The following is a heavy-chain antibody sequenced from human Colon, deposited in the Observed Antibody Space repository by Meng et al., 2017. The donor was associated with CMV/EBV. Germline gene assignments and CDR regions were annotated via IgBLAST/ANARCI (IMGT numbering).Heavy chain of an antibody. CDR3: ARDSDGSGTFSYWFDP. Sequence: VLRQESGPGLVKPSESLSPPCTVSGGYISDYYYNWIRQPVGKGLEWIGRILPTGSAYYNSSLNSRVTMSVDTSKNQVSLKLTSVTAADTAVYYCARDSDGSGTFSYWFDPWGQGTLVTVSS. V-gene: IGHV4-4*07. CDR1: GGYISDYY. J-gene: IGHJ5*02. CDR2: ILPTGSA. D-gene: IGHD3-10*01.